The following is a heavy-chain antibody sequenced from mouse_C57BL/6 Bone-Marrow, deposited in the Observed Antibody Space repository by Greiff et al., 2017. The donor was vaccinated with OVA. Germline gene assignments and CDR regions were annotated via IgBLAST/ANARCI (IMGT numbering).Heavy chain of an antibody. D-gene: IGHD1-1*01. V-gene: IGHV5-17*01. CDR3: ARGIYPFAY. J-gene: IGHJ3*01. Sequence: EVHLVESGGGLVKPGGSLKLSCAASGFTFSDYGMHWVRQAPEKGLEWVAYISSGSSTIYYADTVKGRFTISRDNAKNTLFLQMTSLRSEDTAMYYCARGIYPFAYWGQGTLVTVSA. CDR2: ISSGSSTI. CDR1: GFTFSDYG.